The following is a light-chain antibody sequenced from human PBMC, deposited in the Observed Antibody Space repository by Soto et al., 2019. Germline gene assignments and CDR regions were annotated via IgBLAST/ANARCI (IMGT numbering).Light chain of an antibody. CDR2: GAS. Sequence: EIILTQSPDTLSLSPGERATLSCRASQTGSSNYLAWCQQRPGQAPRLLIYGASTRAAGIPDRFSGSGSGTDFTLTITRLEPEDSAVYFCQHYTGAPTTFGQGTRLEIK. V-gene: IGKV3-20*01. CDR3: QHYTGAPTT. CDR1: QTGSSNY. J-gene: IGKJ5*01.